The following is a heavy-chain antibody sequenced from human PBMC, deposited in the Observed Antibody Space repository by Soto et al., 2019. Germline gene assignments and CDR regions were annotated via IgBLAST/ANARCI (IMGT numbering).Heavy chain of an antibody. CDR1: GGSISSGDYY. CDR3: ARLHSSSSRRFDY. CDR2: IYYSGST. J-gene: IGHJ4*02. Sequence: SETLSLTCTVSGGSISSGDYYWSWIRQPPGKGLEWIGYIYYSGSTYYNPSLKSRVTISVDTSKNQFSLKLSSVTTADTAVYYCARLHSSSSRRFDYWGQGTLVTVSS. D-gene: IGHD6-6*01. V-gene: IGHV4-30-4*01.